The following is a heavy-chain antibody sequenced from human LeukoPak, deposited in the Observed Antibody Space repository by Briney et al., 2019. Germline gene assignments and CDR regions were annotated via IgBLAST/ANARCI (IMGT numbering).Heavy chain of an antibody. J-gene: IGHJ6*03. CDR2: ISGSGGST. CDR1: GFTFSSYG. V-gene: IGHV3-23*01. CDR3: AKEEPVYYDFWSGYYYSNYYCNYYMDV. D-gene: IGHD3-3*01. Sequence: GGTLRLSCAASGFTFSSYGMSWVRQAPGKGLEWVSAISGSGGSTYYADSVKGRFTISRDNSKNTLYLQMNSLRAEDTAVYYCAKEEPVYYDFWSGYYYSNYYCNYYMDVWGKGTTVTVSS.